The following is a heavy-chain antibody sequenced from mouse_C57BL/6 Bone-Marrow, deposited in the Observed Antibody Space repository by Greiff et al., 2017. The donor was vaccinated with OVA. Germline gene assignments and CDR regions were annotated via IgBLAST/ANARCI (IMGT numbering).Heavy chain of an antibody. CDR3: AEATVVARWYYDV. CDR1: GYSITSGYY. D-gene: IGHD1-1*01. J-gene: IGHJ1*03. V-gene: IGHV3-6*01. CDR2: ISYDGSN. Sequence: EVKVEESGPGLVKPSQSLSLTCSVTGYSITSGYYWNWIRQFPGNKLEWMGYISYDGSNNYNPSLKNRISITRDTSKNQLFLKLNSVTTEDTATYYCAEATVVARWYYDVWGTGTTVTVSS.